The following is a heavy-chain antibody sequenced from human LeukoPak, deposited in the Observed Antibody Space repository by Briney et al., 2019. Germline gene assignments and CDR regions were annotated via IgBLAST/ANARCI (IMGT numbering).Heavy chain of an antibody. V-gene: IGHV1-2*02. CDR2: TNPNSGGT. D-gene: IGHD6-6*01. CDR1: GYTFSDYY. CDR3: ARDRTSSSHFDY. Sequence: GASVKVSCKASGYTFSDYYMQWVRQAPGQGLEWMGWTNPNSGGTNYAQKFQGRVTMTRDTSISTAYMELSRLTSDDTAVYYCARDRTSSSHFDYWGQGTLVTVSS. J-gene: IGHJ4*02.